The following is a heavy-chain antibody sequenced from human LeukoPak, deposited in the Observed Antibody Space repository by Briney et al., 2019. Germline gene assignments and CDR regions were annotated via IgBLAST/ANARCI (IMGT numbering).Heavy chain of an antibody. Sequence: PGGSLRLSCAASGFTFSSYAMSWVRQAPGKGLEWVSAISGSGGSTYYADSVKGRFTISRDNAKNTLYLQMNSLRAEDTAVYYCATGCSSGWYPNYYFDYWGQGTLVTVSS. J-gene: IGHJ4*02. CDR2: ISGSGGST. CDR3: ATGCSSGWYPNYYFDY. CDR1: GFTFSSYA. V-gene: IGHV3-23*01. D-gene: IGHD6-19*01.